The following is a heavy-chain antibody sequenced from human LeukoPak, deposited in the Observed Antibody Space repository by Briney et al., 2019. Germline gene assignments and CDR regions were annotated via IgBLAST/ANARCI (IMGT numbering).Heavy chain of an antibody. CDR1: GVSFSGYY. Sequence: SETLSLTGAVYGVSFSGYYWSWLRPPPGKGLEWMGEINHSGSTNYTPTLKSRVTISVDTSKNQFSLKLSSMTAADTAVYYCAHQDIVVVPAAKHYYYYGMDVWGQGTTVTVSS. D-gene: IGHD2-2*01. CDR2: INHSGST. CDR3: AHQDIVVVPAAKHYYYYGMDV. J-gene: IGHJ6*02. V-gene: IGHV4-34*01.